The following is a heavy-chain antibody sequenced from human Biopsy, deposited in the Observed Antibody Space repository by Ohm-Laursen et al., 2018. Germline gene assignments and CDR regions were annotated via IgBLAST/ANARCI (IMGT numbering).Heavy chain of an antibody. CDR1: GGSINSNY. CDR3: ARRGSGGRSFDY. CDR2: ISNSGNT. D-gene: IGHD2-15*01. Sequence: GTLSLTCAVSGGSINSNYWSWIRQPAGKGLEWIGFISNSGNTNYNPSLKSRVTISVDTSKNQISLKLGSVTVADTAVFYCARRGSGGRSFDYWGQGSLVTVSS. J-gene: IGHJ4*02. V-gene: IGHV4-59*08.